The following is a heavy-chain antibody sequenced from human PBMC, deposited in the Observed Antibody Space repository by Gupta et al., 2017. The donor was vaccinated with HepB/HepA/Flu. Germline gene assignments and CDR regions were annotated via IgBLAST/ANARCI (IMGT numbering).Heavy chain of an antibody. CDR1: QFIKDYA. Sequence: EVQLVESGGDLVQPGGSLRLSFAASQFIKDYAMHWVRQIPGKGLEWVAGIYWDSRIGYADSVRGRFTISRDNAKNSLFLQMNSLRADDTALYDCKKDIQQGGTDVWGQGTTVIVSS. D-gene: IGHD5-18*01. J-gene: IGHJ6*02. CDR3: KKDIQQGGTDV. V-gene: IGHV3-9*01. CDR2: IYWDSRI.